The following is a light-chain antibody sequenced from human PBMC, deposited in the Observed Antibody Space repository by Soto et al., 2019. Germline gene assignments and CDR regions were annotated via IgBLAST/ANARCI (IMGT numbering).Light chain of an antibody. CDR2: AAS. V-gene: IGKV1-39*01. Sequence: DIQMTRSPSSLSASVVDRVTITCRASQSISSYLNWYQQKPGKAPKLLIYAASSLQSGVPSRFSGSGSGTDFTPTISSLQPEDFATYYCQQSYSTLTWTFGQGTKVDIK. CDR1: QSISSY. CDR3: QQSYSTLTWT. J-gene: IGKJ1*01.